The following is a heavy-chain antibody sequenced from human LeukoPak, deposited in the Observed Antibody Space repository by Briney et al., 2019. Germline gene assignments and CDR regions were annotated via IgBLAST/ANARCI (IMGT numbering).Heavy chain of an antibody. D-gene: IGHD2-2*01. V-gene: IGHV3-11*04. J-gene: IGHJ5*02. Sequence: GGSLRLSCAASGFTFRSYYMNWIRQAPGKGLEWVSYISTSGSTTYYADSVKGRFTISRDNAKNSLYLQMNSLRSEDTAVYYCAIDRGTGYCCRRSCYWLNPGGQGTLATVSS. CDR1: GFTFRSYY. CDR3: AIDRGTGYCCRRSCYWLNP. CDR2: ISTSGSTT.